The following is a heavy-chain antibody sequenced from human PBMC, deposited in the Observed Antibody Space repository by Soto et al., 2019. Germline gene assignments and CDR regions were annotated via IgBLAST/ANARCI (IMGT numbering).Heavy chain of an antibody. V-gene: IGHV1-69*12. J-gene: IGHJ6*04. Sequence: QVQLVQSGAEVKKPGSSVKVSCKASGGTFSRYGISWVRQAPGQGLEWMGGIIPIFGTANSAQKCQGRVTVSADLSTTTAYLELSSLLSQDTAVYHCVSQTATTGNSCCGIDVWGKGTTVNLSS. CDR1: GGTFSRYG. D-gene: IGHD1-1*01. CDR2: IIPIFGTA. CDR3: VSQTATTGNSCCGIDV.